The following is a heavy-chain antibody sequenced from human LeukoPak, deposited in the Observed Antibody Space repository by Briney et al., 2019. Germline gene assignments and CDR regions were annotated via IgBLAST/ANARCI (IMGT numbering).Heavy chain of an antibody. Sequence: SETLSLTCAVYGGSFSGYYWSWIRQPPGKGLEWIGEINHSGSTNYNPSLKSRVTISVDTSKNQFSLKLSSVTAADTAMYYCATPYCSSLSCLDVFNIWGQGRMVTVSS. CDR3: ATPYCSSLSCLDVFNI. J-gene: IGHJ3*02. V-gene: IGHV4-34*01. CDR1: GGSFSGYY. CDR2: INHSGST. D-gene: IGHD2-2*01.